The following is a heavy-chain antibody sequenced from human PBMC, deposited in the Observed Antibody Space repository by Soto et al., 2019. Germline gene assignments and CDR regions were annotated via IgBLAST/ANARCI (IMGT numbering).Heavy chain of an antibody. CDR3: STARWGSGYYRNWFDP. D-gene: IGHD3-3*01. V-gene: IGHV1-24*01. Sequence: SSVKVSCKVSGYTLTELCMHWGLQAPGRGLEWMGGFDPEDGETIYAQKFQGRVTMTEDTSTDTAYMELSSLRSEDTAVYYCSTARWGSGYYRNWFDPWGQGTLVTVSS. CDR1: GYTLTELC. CDR2: FDPEDGET. J-gene: IGHJ5*02.